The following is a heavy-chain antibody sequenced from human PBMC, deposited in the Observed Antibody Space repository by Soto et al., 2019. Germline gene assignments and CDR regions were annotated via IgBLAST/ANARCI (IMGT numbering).Heavy chain of an antibody. J-gene: IGHJ4*02. D-gene: IGHD3-3*01. CDR3: AKDGLDFWSGYPLVY. V-gene: IGHV3-21*04. CDR2: ITSSSSYI. CDR1: GFSFSAYS. Sequence: TGGSLRLSCAASGFSFSAYSVNWVRQAPGKGLEWVSCITSSSSYIYYADSVKGRFTVSRDNAKNSLYLQMNSLRAEDTAVYFCAKDGLDFWSGYPLVYWGQGTLVTVSS.